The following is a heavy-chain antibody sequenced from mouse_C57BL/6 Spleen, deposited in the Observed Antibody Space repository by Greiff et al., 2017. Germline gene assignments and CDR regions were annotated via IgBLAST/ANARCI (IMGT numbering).Heavy chain of an antibody. Sequence: VQLQQPGAELVKPGASVKMSCKASGYTFTRYWITWVKQRPGQGLEWIGDIYPGSGSTNYNEKFKSKATLTVDTSSSTAYMQLSSLTSEDSAVYYCARKDLYYAMDYWGQGTSGTVSS. CDR3: ARKDLYYAMDY. CDR1: GYTFTRYW. CDR2: IYPGSGST. V-gene: IGHV1-55*01. J-gene: IGHJ4*01. D-gene: IGHD5-1*01.